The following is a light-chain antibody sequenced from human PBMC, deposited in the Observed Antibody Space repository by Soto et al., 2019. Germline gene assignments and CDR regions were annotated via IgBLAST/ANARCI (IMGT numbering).Light chain of an antibody. Sequence: EIVLTQSPGTLSLSTGDRATLSCRARQSFSSSYLAWYQQTPGQAPRLLIYGASSRATAIPDRFSGSGSGTDFTLTISRLESEDCAVYYCQQYGSSPPWTLGQGTKVETK. CDR2: GAS. CDR1: QSFSSSY. J-gene: IGKJ1*01. V-gene: IGKV3-20*01. CDR3: QQYGSSPPWT.